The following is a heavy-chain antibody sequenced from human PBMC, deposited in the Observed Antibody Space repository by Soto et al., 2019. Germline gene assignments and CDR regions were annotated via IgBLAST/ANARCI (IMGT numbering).Heavy chain of an antibody. D-gene: IGHD3-9*01. J-gene: IGHJ4*02. CDR2: IYYSGST. V-gene: IGHV4-31*01. CDR3: ARAPSLRYFDWLTEGFDY. Sequence: QVQLQESGPGLVKPSQTLSLTCTVSGGSISSGGYYWSWIRQHPGKGLEWIGYIYYSGSTYYNPSLKSHVTISVDTSNNPFSLKLGSVTAAGTAVYYCARAPSLRYFDWLTEGFDYWGQGTLVTVSS. CDR1: GGSISSGGYY.